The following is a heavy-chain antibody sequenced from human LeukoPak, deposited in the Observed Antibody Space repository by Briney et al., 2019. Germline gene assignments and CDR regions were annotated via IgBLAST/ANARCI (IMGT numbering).Heavy chain of an antibody. CDR1: GYTFTNYG. CDR3: ARVRLWVLYPPGGFDY. Sequence: ASVKVSCKASGYTFTNYGISWVRQAPGQGLEWMGWISAYNGNTNYAQKLQGRVTMTTDTSTSTAYMELRSLRSDDTAVYYCARVRLWVLYPPGGFDYWGQGTLVTVSS. J-gene: IGHJ4*02. V-gene: IGHV1-18*01. D-gene: IGHD2-8*02. CDR2: ISAYNGNT.